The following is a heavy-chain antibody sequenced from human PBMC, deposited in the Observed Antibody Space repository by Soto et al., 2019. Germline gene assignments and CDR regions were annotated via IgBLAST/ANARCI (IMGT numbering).Heavy chain of an antibody. Sequence: SETLSLTCAVSGASITQYYWNWIRQSPGRGLEWIVSFSSTGSTVYNPSLRGRVTISLDTSKNQFSLKLSSVTAADTAVYYCAKDSGYNYGYFRWFDPWGQGTLVTVSS. CDR3: AKDSGYNYGYFRWFDP. D-gene: IGHD5-18*01. CDR1: GASITQYY. CDR2: FSSTGST. V-gene: IGHV4-59*01. J-gene: IGHJ5*02.